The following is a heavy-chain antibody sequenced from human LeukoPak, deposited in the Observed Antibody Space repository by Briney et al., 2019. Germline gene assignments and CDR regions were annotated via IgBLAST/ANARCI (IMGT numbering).Heavy chain of an antibody. V-gene: IGHV4-4*02. Sequence: TLSLTCAVSGGSISSNNWWNWVRQPPGKGLEWIGEIHHSGSTHYNPSLKSRLTISVDKSKNQFSLKLSSVTAADTAVYYCARVHNYGDAFDIWGQGTMVTVSS. CDR3: ARVHNYGDAFDI. D-gene: IGHD5-24*01. CDR1: GGSISSNNW. CDR2: IHHSGST. J-gene: IGHJ3*02.